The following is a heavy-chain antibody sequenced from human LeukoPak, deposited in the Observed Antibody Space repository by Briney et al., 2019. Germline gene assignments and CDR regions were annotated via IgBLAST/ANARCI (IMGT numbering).Heavy chain of an antibody. CDR2: ISSSSSYI. V-gene: IGHV3-21*01. D-gene: IGHD5-12*01. CDR1: GFTFSSHS. CDR3: ARSGRYSGYDSFPVPYFLDY. J-gene: IGHJ4*02. Sequence: GGSLRLSCAASGFTFSSHSMNWVRQAPGKGLEWVSSISSSSSYIYYADSVKGRFTISRDNAKNSLYVQMNSLRVEDTAVYYCARSGRYSGYDSFPVPYFLDYWGQGTLVTVSS.